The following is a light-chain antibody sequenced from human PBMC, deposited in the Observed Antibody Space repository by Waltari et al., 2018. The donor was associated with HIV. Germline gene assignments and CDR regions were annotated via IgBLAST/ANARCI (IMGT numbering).Light chain of an antibody. CDR3: CSYAGSSTYVV. CDR2: EVS. CDR1: SSDVGRYNL. Sequence: QSALTQPASVSGSPGQSITLSCTGTSSDVGRYNLVSWSQQHPGKAPKLMIYEVSKRPSGVSNRFSGSKSGNTASLTISGLQAEDEADYYCCSYAGSSTYVVFGGGTKLTVL. V-gene: IGLV2-23*02. J-gene: IGLJ2*01.